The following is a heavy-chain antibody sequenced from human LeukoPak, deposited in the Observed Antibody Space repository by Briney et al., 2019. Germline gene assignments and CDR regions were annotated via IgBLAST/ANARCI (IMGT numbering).Heavy chain of an antibody. D-gene: IGHD3-10*01. CDR2: IKSKTDGGTI. Sequence: GGSLRLSCAASGFTFSNVWMSWVRQAPGKGLEWVGLIKSKTDGGTIDYAAPVKGRFTISRDDSKNTLYLQMNSLKTEDTAVYYCTKDHGPGSYYFDYWGQGTLVTVSS. CDR3: TKDHGPGSYYFDY. CDR1: GFTFSNVW. V-gene: IGHV3-15*01. J-gene: IGHJ4*02.